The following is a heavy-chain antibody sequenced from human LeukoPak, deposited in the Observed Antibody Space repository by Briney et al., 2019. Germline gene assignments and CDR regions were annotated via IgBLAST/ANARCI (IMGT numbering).Heavy chain of an antibody. CDR2: INPSGGST. CDR3: ARELGDYYYGMGV. V-gene: IGHV1-46*01. J-gene: IGHJ6*02. Sequence: SSVKVCCKASGYTFTSYYMHWVRQAPGQGLEWMGIINPSGGSTSYAQKFQGRVTMTRDTSTSTVYMELSSLRSEDTAVYYCARELGDYYYGMGVWGQGTTVTVSS. D-gene: IGHD3-3*02. CDR1: GYTFTSYY.